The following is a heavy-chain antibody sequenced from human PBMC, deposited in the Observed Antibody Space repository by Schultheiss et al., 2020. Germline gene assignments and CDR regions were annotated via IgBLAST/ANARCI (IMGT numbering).Heavy chain of an antibody. D-gene: IGHD5-18*01. J-gene: IGHJ4*02. Sequence: SETMSLTCTVSGGSISSSSYYWGWIRQPPGKGLEWIGSIYYSGSTYYNPSLKSRVTISVDTSKNQFSLKLSSVTAADTAVYYCARASPDGRYSYGYDYWGKGTLVTVSS. CDR2: IYYSGST. CDR3: ARASPDGRYSYGYDY. V-gene: IGHV4-39*01. CDR1: GGSISSSSYY.